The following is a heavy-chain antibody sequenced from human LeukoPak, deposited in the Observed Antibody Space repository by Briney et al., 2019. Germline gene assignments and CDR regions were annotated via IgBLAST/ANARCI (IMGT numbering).Heavy chain of an antibody. CDR3: ARQWIQLWLGAFDI. CDR1: GGSISSSSYY. J-gene: IGHJ3*02. D-gene: IGHD5-18*01. Sequence: PSETLSLTCTVSGGSISSSSYYWGWIRQPPGKGLEWIGSIYYSGSTYYNPSLKSRVTISVDTSKNQFSLKLSSVTAADTAVYYCARQWIQLWLGAFDIWGQGTMVTVSS. CDR2: IYYSGST. V-gene: IGHV4-39*01.